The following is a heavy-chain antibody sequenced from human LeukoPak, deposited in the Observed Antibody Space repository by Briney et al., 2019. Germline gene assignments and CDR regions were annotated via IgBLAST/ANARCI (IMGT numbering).Heavy chain of an antibody. CDR1: AFTFSGYS. Sequence: PGRSLRLSCVVSAFTFSGYSMHWVRQAPGKGLEWVAFISHDGSNKYCADSLKGRFTISRDNSKNTLFLQMNSLGPEDTAVYYCAGVGYDYNWYDAFDIWGQGTMVTVSS. CDR3: AGVGYDYNWYDAFDI. CDR2: ISHDGSNK. D-gene: IGHD1-1*01. J-gene: IGHJ3*02. V-gene: IGHV3-30*04.